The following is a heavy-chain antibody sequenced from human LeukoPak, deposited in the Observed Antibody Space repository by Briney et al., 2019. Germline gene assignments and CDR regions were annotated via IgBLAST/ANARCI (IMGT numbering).Heavy chain of an antibody. CDR2: INPNSGGT. V-gene: IGHV1-2*02. J-gene: IGHJ4*02. Sequence: ASVKVSCKASGYTFTGYYMHWVRQAPGQGLEWMGWINPNSGGTNYAQRFQGRVTITRNTSISTAYMELSSLRSEDTAVYYCARGMLGYQLLFDYWGQGTLVTVSS. CDR1: GYTFTGYY. CDR3: ARGMLGYQLLFDY. D-gene: IGHD2-2*01.